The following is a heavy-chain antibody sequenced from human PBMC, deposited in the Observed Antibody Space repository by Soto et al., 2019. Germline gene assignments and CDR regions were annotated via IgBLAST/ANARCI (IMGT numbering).Heavy chain of an antibody. D-gene: IGHD6-13*01. CDR1: GYTFTGYY. CDR3: ARALGIAAARYYYYYYGMDV. J-gene: IGHJ6*02. Sequence: ASVKVSCKASGYTFTGYYMHWVRQAPGQGLEWMGWINPDSGGTNYAQKFQGWVTMTRDTSISTAYMELSRLRSDDTAVYYCARALGIAAARYYYYYYGMDVWGQGTTVTVSS. CDR2: INPDSGGT. V-gene: IGHV1-2*04.